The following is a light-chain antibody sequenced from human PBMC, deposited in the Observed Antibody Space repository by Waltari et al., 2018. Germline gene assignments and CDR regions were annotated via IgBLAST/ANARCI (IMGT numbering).Light chain of an antibody. CDR1: QNIYYN. J-gene: IGKJ2*01. CDR3: QHYYDNPPI. V-gene: IGKV1-6*02. CDR2: AAS. Sequence: IQMTQSPSALSASVGDTVTLSCRASQNIYYNLAWYQQKPGKAHELLIYAASSLQSGFPFRFSGSVSGTEFTLTITTLQPEDSAIYFCQHYYDNPPIFGQGTKVEI.